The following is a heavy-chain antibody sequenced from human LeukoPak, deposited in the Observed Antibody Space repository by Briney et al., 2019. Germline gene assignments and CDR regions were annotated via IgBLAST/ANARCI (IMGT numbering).Heavy chain of an antibody. CDR1: GGTFSSYA. Sequence: SVKVSCKASGGTFSSYAISWVRQAPGQGLEWMGGIIPIFGTANYAQKFQGRVTITTDESTSTAYMELSSLRSEDTAVYYCARDGGGYDYVWGSYRYMDHWGQGTLVTVSS. CDR2: IIPIFGTA. V-gene: IGHV1-69*05. D-gene: IGHD3-16*02. J-gene: IGHJ4*02. CDR3: ARDGGGYDYVWGSYRYMDH.